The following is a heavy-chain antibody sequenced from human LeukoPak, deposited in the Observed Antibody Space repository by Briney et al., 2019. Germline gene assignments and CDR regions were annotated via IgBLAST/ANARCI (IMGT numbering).Heavy chain of an antibody. Sequence: SETLSLTCVVSGGSISGSYYSWVWVRQPPGKGLEWVGNIYSGGINNYNPSRGGRITISVDTSKNQFSLTLSSVTAADTAEYYCAKIWDYPCGQGTLVTVSS. D-gene: IGHD3-16*01. J-gene: IGHJ5*02. CDR3: AKIWDYP. CDR1: GGSISGSYYS. CDR2: IYSGGIN. V-gene: IGHV4-39*07.